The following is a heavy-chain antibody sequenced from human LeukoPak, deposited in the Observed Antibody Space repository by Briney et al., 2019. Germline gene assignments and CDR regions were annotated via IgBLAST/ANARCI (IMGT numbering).Heavy chain of an antibody. J-gene: IGHJ5*02. V-gene: IGHV1-69*06. CDR3: ARDRCSSTSCYVDFDP. Sequence: SVTVSCKASGGTFSSYAISWVRQAPGQGLEWMGGIIPIFGTANYAQKFQGRVTITADKSTSTAYMELSSLRSEDTAAYYCARDRCSSTSCYVDFDPWGQGTLVTVSS. D-gene: IGHD2-2*01. CDR2: IIPIFGTA. CDR1: GGTFSSYA.